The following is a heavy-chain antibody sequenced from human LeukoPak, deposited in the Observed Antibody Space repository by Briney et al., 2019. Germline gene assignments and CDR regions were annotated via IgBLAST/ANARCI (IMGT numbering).Heavy chain of an antibody. CDR3: ARDRKYTYGYYFDY. CDR2: ISSNGSII. V-gene: IGHV3-48*03. J-gene: IGHJ4*02. CDR1: GFSLSSYE. Sequence: GGSLRLSCVASGFSLSSYEMNWARQAPGKGLEWVSYISSNGSIIYYADSVKGRFTISRDNAKNSLYLQMNSLRVEDTAVYYCARDRKYTYGYYFDYWGQGALVTVSS. D-gene: IGHD5-18*01.